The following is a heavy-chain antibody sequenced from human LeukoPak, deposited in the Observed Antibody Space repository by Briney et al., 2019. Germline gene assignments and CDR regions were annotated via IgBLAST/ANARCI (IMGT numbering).Heavy chain of an antibody. CDR1: GDSVSSNSAA. V-gene: IGHV6-1*01. D-gene: IGHD6-19*01. CDR2: TYYRSKWYN. CDR3: ARDIPLGSGWNRPFDY. J-gene: IGHJ4*02. Sequence: SQTLSLTCAISGDSVSSNSAAWNWIRQSPSRGLEWLGRTYYRSKWYNDYAVSVKSRITINPDTSKSQFSLQLNSVTPEDTAVYYCARDIPLGSGWNRPFDYWGQGTLVTVSS.